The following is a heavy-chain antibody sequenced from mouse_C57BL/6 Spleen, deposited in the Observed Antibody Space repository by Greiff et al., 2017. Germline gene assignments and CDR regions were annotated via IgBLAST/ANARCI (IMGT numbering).Heavy chain of an antibody. CDR2: IAPASGST. Sequence: EVQLQQSVAELVRPGASVKLSCTASGFTFKNTYMHWVKQRPGQGLEWIGRIAPASGSTKYAAKFQGKATITADTSSNTAYLQLSSLTSEDTAMYYCARWTLGWYFDYWGQGTTLTVSS. CDR1: GFTFKNTY. V-gene: IGHV14-3*01. CDR3: ARWTLGWYFDY. D-gene: IGHD4-1*01. J-gene: IGHJ2*01.